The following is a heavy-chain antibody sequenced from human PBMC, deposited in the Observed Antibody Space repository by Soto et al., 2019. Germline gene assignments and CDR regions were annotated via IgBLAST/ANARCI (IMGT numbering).Heavy chain of an antibody. J-gene: IGHJ4*02. CDR1: GFTFSSYA. CDR3: ARDGGYYYDTSGYYCFDY. D-gene: IGHD3-22*01. V-gene: IGHV3-30-3*01. Sequence: QVQLVESGGGVVQPGRSLRLSCAASGFTFSSYAMHWVRQAPGKGLGWVAVISYDGSNKYYADSVKGRFTISRDNSKNTLYLQMNSLRAEDTAVYYCARDGGYYYDTSGYYCFDYWGQGTLVTVSS. CDR2: ISYDGSNK.